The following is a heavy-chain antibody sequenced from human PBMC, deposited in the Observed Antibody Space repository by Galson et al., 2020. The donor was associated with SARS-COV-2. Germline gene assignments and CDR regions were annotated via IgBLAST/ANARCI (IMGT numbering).Heavy chain of an antibody. Sequence: ASVKVSCTVSGYTLTELSIHWVRQAPGQGLAWMGGFDPEDGETIYAQKFQGRVTMTEDTSTDTAYMELSSLRSEDTAVYYCAPVRYFYGSGRDGRFDPWGQGTLVTVSS. CDR3: APVRYFYGSGRDGRFDP. CDR2: FDPEDGET. CDR1: GYTLTELS. J-gene: IGHJ5*02. V-gene: IGHV1-24*01. D-gene: IGHD3-10*01.